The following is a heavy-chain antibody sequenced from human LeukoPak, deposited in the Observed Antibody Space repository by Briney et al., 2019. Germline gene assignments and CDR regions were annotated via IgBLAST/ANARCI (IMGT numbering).Heavy chain of an antibody. Sequence: RFTISRDNSKNTVYLQMGSLRADDMAVYYCARDLYVGYDFWSAPDYWGQGTLVTVSS. J-gene: IGHJ4*02. CDR3: ARDLYVGYDFWSAPDY. D-gene: IGHD3-3*01. V-gene: IGHV3-64*01.